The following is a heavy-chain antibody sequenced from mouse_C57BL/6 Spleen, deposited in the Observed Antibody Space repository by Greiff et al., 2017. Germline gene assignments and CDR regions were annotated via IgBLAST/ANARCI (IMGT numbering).Heavy chain of an antibody. V-gene: IGHV1-43*01. Sequence: VQLKESGPELVKPGASVKISCKASGYSFTGYYMHWVKQSSEKSLEWIGEINPSTGGTSYNQKFKGKATLTVDKSSSTAYMQLKSLTSEDSAVYYCARGTMVTTAFDYWGQGTTLTVSS. D-gene: IGHD2-2*01. CDR1: GYSFTGYY. CDR3: ARGTMVTTAFDY. CDR2: INPSTGGT. J-gene: IGHJ2*01.